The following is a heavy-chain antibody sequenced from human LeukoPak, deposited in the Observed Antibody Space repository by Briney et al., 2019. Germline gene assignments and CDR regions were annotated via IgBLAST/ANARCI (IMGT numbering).Heavy chain of an antibody. D-gene: IGHD3-22*01. CDR2: ISSSSSYI. J-gene: IGHJ4*02. Sequence: PGGSLRLSCAASGFTFSSYSMNWVRQAPGKGLEWVSSISSSSSYIYYADSVKGRFTISRDNAKKSLYLQMNSLRGEDTAVYYCARDFDCSCYYEKWGQGTLVTVSS. CDR1: GFTFSSYS. V-gene: IGHV3-21*01. CDR3: ARDFDCSCYYEK.